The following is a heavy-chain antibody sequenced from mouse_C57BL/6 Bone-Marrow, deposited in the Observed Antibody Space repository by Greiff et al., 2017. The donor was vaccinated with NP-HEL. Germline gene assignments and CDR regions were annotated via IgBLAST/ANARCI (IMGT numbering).Heavy chain of an antibody. CDR2: INPNNGGT. CDR1: GYTFTDYY. J-gene: IGHJ3*01. Sequence: EVQLQQSGPELVKPGASVKISCKASGYTFTDYYMNWVKQSHGKSLEWIGDINPNNGGTSYNQKFKGKATLTVDKSSSTAYMELRSLTSEDSAVYYCARWGPPLAYWGQGTLVTVSA. CDR3: ARWGPPLAY. V-gene: IGHV1-26*01.